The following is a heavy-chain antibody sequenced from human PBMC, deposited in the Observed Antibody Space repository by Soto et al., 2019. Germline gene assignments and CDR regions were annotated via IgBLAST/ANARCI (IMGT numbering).Heavy chain of an antibody. J-gene: IGHJ5*02. CDR2: ISYDGSNK. CDR1: GFTFSSYG. V-gene: IGHV3-30*18. Sequence: PGGSLRLSCAASGFTFSSYGMHWVRQAPGKGLEWVAVISYDGSNKYYADSVKGRFTISRDNSKNTLYLQMNSLRAEDTAVYYCAKDNNYYDSSGYQNAWGQGTLVTVSS. CDR3: AKDNNYYDSSGYQNA. D-gene: IGHD3-22*01.